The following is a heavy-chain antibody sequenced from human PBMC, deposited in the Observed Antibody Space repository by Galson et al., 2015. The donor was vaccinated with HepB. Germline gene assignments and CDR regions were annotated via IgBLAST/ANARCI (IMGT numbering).Heavy chain of an antibody. CDR1: GFTFSSYG. Sequence: SLRLSCAASGFTFSSYGMHWVRQAPGKGLEWVAVIWYDGSNKYYADSVKGRFTISRDNSKNTLYLQMNSLRAEDTAVYYCARGYCSSTSCYPGRGDGGLDAFDIWGQGTMVTVSS. V-gene: IGHV3-33*01. D-gene: IGHD2-2*01. CDR2: IWYDGSNK. J-gene: IGHJ3*02. CDR3: ARGYCSSTSCYPGRGDGGLDAFDI.